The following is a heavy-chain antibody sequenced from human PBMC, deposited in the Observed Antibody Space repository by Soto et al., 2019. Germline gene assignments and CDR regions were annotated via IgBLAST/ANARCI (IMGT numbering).Heavy chain of an antibody. D-gene: IGHD3-9*01. Sequence: GGSLRLSCAASGFTFSSYWMHWVRQAPGKGLVWVSRINSDGSSTSYADSVKGRFTISRDNAKNTLYLQMNSLRAEDTAVYYCAREGQAYYDILTGYFFPDYYGMDVWGQGTTITVSS. V-gene: IGHV3-74*01. CDR2: INSDGSST. CDR3: AREGQAYYDILTGYFFPDYYGMDV. J-gene: IGHJ6*02. CDR1: GFTFSSYW.